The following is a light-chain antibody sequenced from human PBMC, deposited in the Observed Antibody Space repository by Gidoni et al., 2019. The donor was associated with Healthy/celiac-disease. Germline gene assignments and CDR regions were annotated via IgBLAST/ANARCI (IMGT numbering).Light chain of an antibody. J-gene: IGLJ1*01. V-gene: IGLV2-14*01. CDR3: SSYTSSSILYV. Sequence: HSAMPQPASVSGSPGQSITISCTGTSSDVGGYNYVSWYQQHPVKAPKLMIYDVSNRPSGVSNRFSGSKSGNTASLTISGLQAEDEADYYCSSYTSSSILYVFGTGTKVTVL. CDR2: DVS. CDR1: SSDVGGYNY.